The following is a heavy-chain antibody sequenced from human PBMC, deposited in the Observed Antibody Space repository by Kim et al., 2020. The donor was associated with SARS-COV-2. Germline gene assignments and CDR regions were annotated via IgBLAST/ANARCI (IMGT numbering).Heavy chain of an antibody. D-gene: IGHD2-2*01. Sequence: KGRFTISRDDSKNTLYLQMNSLKTEDTAVYYCSTAVDCSTTSCYSGHLDYWGQGTLVTVSS. J-gene: IGHJ4*02. CDR3: STAVDCSTTSCYSGHLDY. V-gene: IGHV3-15*01.